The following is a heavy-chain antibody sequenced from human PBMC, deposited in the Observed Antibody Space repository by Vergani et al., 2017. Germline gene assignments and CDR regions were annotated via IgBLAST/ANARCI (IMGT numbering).Heavy chain of an antibody. CDR3: AKVCGSTSCPYGGGAFDG. D-gene: IGHD2-2*01. V-gene: IGHV3-23*01. CDR1: GFTFNSYA. J-gene: IGHJ3*01. CDR2: INNNGGST. Sequence: QLLESGGGLIQPGGSLRLSCAASGFTFNSYAMTWVRQAPGKGLEWVSGINNNGGSTYYADSVKGRFPISRDNSKNTLYLQMTDLRAEDTATYYCAKVCGSTSCPYGGGAFDGWGHGTMVTVSS.